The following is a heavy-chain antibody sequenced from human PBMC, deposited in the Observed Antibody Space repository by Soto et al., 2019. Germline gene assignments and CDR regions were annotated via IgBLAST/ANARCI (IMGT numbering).Heavy chain of an antibody. V-gene: IGHV4-31*03. CDR3: ARGLKSYSNGYYYYYGMDV. Sequence: PSETLSLTCTVSGGSISSGGYYWSWIRQHPGKGLEWIGYIYYSGSTYYNPSLKSRVTISVDTSKNQFSLKLSSVTAADTAVYYCARGLKSYSNGYYYYYGMDVWGQGTTVTVSS. J-gene: IGHJ6*02. CDR1: GGSISSGGYY. D-gene: IGHD4-4*01. CDR2: IYYSGST.